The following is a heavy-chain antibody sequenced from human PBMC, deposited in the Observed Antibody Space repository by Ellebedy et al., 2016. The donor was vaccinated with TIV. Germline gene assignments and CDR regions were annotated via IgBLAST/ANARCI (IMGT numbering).Heavy chain of an antibody. J-gene: IGHJ4*02. CDR2: IYHRGST. CDR1: GVSISSSDW. Sequence: MPSETLSLTCAVSGVSISSSDWWSLVRQSPEKGLGWNGDIYHRGSTKHTASLKSRVTISLDKSKNQFSLKLSSVTAADTAVDYCSRVRRHDSTGYSFDYWGQGTLVTVSS. V-gene: IGHV4-4*02. D-gene: IGHD3-22*01. CDR3: SRVRRHDSTGYSFDY.